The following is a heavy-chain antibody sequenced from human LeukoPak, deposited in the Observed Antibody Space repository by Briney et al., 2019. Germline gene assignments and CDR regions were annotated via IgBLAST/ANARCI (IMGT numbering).Heavy chain of an antibody. CDR1: GFAFNGYA. V-gene: IGHV3-23*01. Sequence: GGSLRPSCAASGFAFNGYAMSWVRQAPGKGLEWVSAIGASDGNTYYADSVKGRFTISRDNSKNTLYLQMNSLRAEDTAVYYCAKFLPTHIVVANYYFDYWGQGTLVTVSS. J-gene: IGHJ4*02. D-gene: IGHD2-21*01. CDR2: IGASDGNT. CDR3: AKFLPTHIVVANYYFDY.